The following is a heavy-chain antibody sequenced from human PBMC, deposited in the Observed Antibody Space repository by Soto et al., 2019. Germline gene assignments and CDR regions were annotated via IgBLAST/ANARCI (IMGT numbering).Heavy chain of an antibody. D-gene: IGHD6-25*01. CDR2: VSSTGST. Sequence: PSETLSLTCTVSGASITQYYWNWIRQSPGKGLEWIVSVSSTGSTVYNPSLTSRVTVSLDTSKNQFSLTLNSVTAADTAVYHCARGGGCPYHNDEFDFWGQGTLVTVSS. J-gene: IGHJ4*02. CDR1: GASITQYY. V-gene: IGHV4-59*01. CDR3: ARGGGCPYHNDEFDF.